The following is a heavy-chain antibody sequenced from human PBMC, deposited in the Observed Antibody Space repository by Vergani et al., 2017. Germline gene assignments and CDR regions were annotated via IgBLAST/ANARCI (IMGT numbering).Heavy chain of an antibody. CDR3: ARLYGRDSSGSKYFDY. V-gene: IGHV5-51*01. D-gene: IGHD3-22*01. CDR1: GYSFTNYW. CDR2: IHPADSDT. J-gene: IGHJ4*02. Sequence: EVQLVQSGAEVKKPGASLKISCQISGYSFTNYWIGWVRQMPGKGLEWMGIIHPADSDTRYSPSFQGQVTISVDKSISTAYPQRSSLRASDSAMYYCARLYGRDSSGSKYFDYWGQGTLVTVSS.